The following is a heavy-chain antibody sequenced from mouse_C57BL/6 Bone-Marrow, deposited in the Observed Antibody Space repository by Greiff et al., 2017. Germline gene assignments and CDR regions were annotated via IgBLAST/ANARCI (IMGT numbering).Heavy chain of an antibody. Sequence: EVKVEESGAGLVKPGGSLKLSCAASGFTFSSYAMSWVRQTPEKRLEWVAYISSGGDYIYYADTVKGRFTISRDNARNTLYLQMSSLKSEDTAMYYCTRGEGLLLFAYWGQGTLVTVSA. CDR3: TRGEGLLLFAY. CDR1: GFTFSSYA. J-gene: IGHJ3*01. CDR2: ISSGGDYI. D-gene: IGHD2-3*01. V-gene: IGHV5-9-1*02.